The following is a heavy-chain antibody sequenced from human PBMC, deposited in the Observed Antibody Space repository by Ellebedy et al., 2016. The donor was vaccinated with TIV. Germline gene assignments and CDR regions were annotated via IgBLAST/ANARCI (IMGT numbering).Heavy chain of an antibody. CDR2: ITGLGNNA. V-gene: IGHV3-23*01. D-gene: IGHD5-18*01. CDR1: GFTFDSYA. J-gene: IGHJ3*02. CDR3: AKRRGYNYDDHAFDI. Sequence: GESLKISCAASGFTFDSYAMTWVRQAPGKGLEWVSSITGLGNNAYYADSVKGRFSISRDNSKNTLYLQMNSLRVEDTAVYYCAKRRGYNYDDHAFDIWGQGTVVTASS.